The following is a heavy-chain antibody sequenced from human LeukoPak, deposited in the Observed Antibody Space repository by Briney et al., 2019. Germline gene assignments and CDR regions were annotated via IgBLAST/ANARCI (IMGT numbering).Heavy chain of an antibody. CDR1: GYTFTSYD. D-gene: IGHD3-22*01. J-gene: IGHJ5*02. Sequence: SVKVSCKASGYTFTSYDINWVRQATGQGLEWMGWMNPNSGNTGYAQKFQGRVTITRNTSISSAYMELSSLRSEDTAVYYCARVSGSRYDSSGRSWFDPWGQGTLVTVSS. CDR2: MNPNSGNT. CDR3: ARVSGSRYDSSGRSWFDP. V-gene: IGHV1-8*03.